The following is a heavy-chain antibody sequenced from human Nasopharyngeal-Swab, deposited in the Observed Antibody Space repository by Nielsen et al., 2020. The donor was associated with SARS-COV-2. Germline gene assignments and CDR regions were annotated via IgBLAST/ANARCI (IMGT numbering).Heavy chain of an antibody. CDR3: ARRYGDFWSGHYFDY. CDR1: GYSISSGYY. V-gene: IGHV4-38-2*01. J-gene: IGHJ4*02. D-gene: IGHD3-3*01. Sequence: SETLSLTCAVSGYSISSGYYWGWLRQPPGKGLEWIGSIYHSGSTYYNPSLKSRVTISVDTSKNQFSLKLSSVTAADTAVYYCARRYGDFWSGHYFDYWGQGTLVTVSS. CDR2: IYHSGST.